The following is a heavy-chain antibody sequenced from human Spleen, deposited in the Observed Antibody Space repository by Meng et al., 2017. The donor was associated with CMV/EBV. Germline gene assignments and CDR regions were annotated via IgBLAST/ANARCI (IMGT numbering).Heavy chain of an antibody. CDR2: TVPILDVA. D-gene: IGHD2-2*03. CDR3: ARNGYCRSSRCYGVGYFDS. CDR1: GDTFSSYT. V-gene: IGHV1-69*02. Sequence: SVKVSCKASGDTFSSYTFSWVRQAPGQGLEWVERTVPILDVANYAQKFQGKVTITTDESTTTAYMELRSLSAEDTAVYYCARNGYCRSSRCYGVGYFDSWGQGTLVTVSS. J-gene: IGHJ4*02.